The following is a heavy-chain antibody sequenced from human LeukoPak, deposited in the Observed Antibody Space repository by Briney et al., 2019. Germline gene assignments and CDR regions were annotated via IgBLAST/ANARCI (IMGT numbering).Heavy chain of an antibody. J-gene: IGHJ4*02. CDR3: AKDSALYCSSTSCPAAFY. CDR1: GFTFSSYA. D-gene: IGHD2-2*01. Sequence: GGSLRLSCAASGFTFSSYAMSWVRQAPGKGLEWVSAISGSGGSTYYADSVKGRFTISRDNSKNTLYLQMNSLRAEDTAVYYCAKDSALYCSSTSCPAAFYWGQGTLVTVSS. CDR2: ISGSGGST. V-gene: IGHV3-23*01.